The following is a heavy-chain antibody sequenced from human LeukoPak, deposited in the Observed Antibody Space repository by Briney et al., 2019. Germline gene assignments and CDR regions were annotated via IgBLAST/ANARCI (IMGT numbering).Heavy chain of an antibody. CDR2: INPNSGGT. J-gene: IGHJ4*02. Sequence: GASVKVSCKASGYTFTGYYMHWVRQAPGQGLEWMGWINPNSGGTNYAQKFQGRVTMTRDTSISTAYMELSRLRSDDTAVYYCARARAGHCDWLPIDYWGQGTLVTVSS. V-gene: IGHV1-2*02. CDR3: ARARAGHCDWLPIDY. CDR1: GYTFTGYY. D-gene: IGHD3-9*01.